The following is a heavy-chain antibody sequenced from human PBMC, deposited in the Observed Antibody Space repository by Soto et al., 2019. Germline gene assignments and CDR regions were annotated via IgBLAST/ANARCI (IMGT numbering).Heavy chain of an antibody. CDR2: INDSGRTL. Sequence: AHLVESGGGLVLPGGSLRLSCEASGFTFSVYTMTWVRQAPGKGLEWISDINDSGRTLRYADSVKGRFTISRDNAKNSLYLEMTSLRDEDTAVYYCARDGYSTSSDWPWLAPWGQGTQVTVSS. CDR3: ARDGYSTSSDWPWLAP. V-gene: IGHV3-48*02. J-gene: IGHJ5*02. D-gene: IGHD6-6*01. CDR1: GFTFSVYT.